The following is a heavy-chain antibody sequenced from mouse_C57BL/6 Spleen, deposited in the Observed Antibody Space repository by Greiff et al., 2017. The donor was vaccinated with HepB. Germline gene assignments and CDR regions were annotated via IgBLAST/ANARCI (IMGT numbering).Heavy chain of an antibody. CDR3: ARSDYSNYAWFAY. V-gene: IGHV1-22*01. J-gene: IGHJ3*01. CDR1: GYTFTDYN. CDR2: INPNNGGT. D-gene: IGHD2-5*01. Sequence: VQLQQSGPELVKPGASVKMSCKASGYTFTDYNMPWVKQSHGKSLEWVGYINPNNGGTSYNQKFKGKATLTVNKSSSTAYMGLRSLTSEDSAVYYCARSDYSNYAWFAYWGQGTLVTVAA.